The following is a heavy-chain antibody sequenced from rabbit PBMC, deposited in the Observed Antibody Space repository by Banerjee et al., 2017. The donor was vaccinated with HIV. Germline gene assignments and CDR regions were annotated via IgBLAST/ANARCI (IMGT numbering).Heavy chain of an antibody. CDR1: GFSFSSSYD. CDR2: IDTGTGNT. J-gene: IGHJ4*01. CDR3: ARGNAGSNWGFNL. Sequence: QSLEESGGDLVKPGASLTLTCTASGFSFSSSYDMCWVRQAPGKGLEWIGCIDTGTGNTYYASWAKGRFTISKTSSTTVTLQMTSLTAADTATYFCARGNAGSNWGFNLWGPGTLVTVS. D-gene: IGHD4-2*01. V-gene: IGHV1S40*01.